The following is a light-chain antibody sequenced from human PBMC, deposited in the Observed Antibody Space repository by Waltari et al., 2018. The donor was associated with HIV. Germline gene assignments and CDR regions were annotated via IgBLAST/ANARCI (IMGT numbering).Light chain of an antibody. J-gene: IGKJ2*01. V-gene: IGKV3-20*01. CDR3: QQYGSSPLT. CDR2: GAS. CDR1: QSVSSSY. Sequence: SPGERATLSCRASQSVSSSYLAWYQQKPGQAPNLLIYGASSRATGIPDRFSGSGSGTDFTLTISRLEPEDFAVYYCQQYGSSPLTFGQGTKLEIK.